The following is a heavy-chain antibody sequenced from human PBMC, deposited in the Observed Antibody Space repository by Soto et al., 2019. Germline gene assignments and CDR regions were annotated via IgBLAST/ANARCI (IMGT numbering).Heavy chain of an antibody. CDR3: ASRGYRGYDP. CDR1: GFTFSSYS. D-gene: IGHD5-12*01. CDR2: ISSSSSTI. J-gene: IGHJ5*02. Sequence: EVQLVESGGGLVQPGGSLRLSCAASGFTFSSYSMNWVRQAPGKGLEWVSYISSSSSTIYYADSVKGRFTISRDNAKNSLYLRMNSLRDEDTAVYYCASRGYRGYDPWGQGTLVTVCS. V-gene: IGHV3-48*02.